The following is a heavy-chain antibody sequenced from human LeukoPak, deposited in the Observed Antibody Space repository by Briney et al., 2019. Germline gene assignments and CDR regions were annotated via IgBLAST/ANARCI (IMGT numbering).Heavy chain of an antibody. CDR3: ATHPRVNCGGDCYSS. CDR2: IYTSGST. V-gene: IGHV4-4*07. J-gene: IGHJ4*02. Sequence: SETLSLTCTVSGGSISSYYWSWIRQPAGKGLEWIGRIYTSGSTDYNPSLKSRVTMSVDTSKNQFSLKLSSVTAADTAVYYCATHPRVNCGGDCYSSWGQGTLVTVSS. CDR1: GGSISSYY. D-gene: IGHD2-21*02.